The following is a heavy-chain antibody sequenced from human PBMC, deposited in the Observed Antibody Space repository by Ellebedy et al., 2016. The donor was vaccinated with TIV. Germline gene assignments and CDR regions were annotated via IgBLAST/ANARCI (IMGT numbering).Heavy chain of an antibody. V-gene: IGHV4-59*08. CDR3: ARGRWLVDY. CDR2: VYYNVTV. D-gene: IGHD6-19*01. CDR1: GASLSMYY. J-gene: IGHJ4*02. Sequence: SETLSLTCTVSGASLSMYYWSWIRQPPGKGLEWIGYVYYNVTVNYNPSLKSRVSMSADMSKSKNQFSLKLSSVTAADTAVYYCARGRWLVDYWGQGTLVTVSS.